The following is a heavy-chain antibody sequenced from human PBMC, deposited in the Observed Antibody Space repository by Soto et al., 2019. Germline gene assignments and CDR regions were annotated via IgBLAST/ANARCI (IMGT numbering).Heavy chain of an antibody. CDR3: ARASIVLMVYAIRARHDAFDI. CDR2: IYSGGST. V-gene: IGHV3-53*04. J-gene: IGHJ3*02. CDR1: GFTVSINY. Sequence: GGSLRLSCAASGFTVSINYMSWFRQAPGKGLEWVSVIYSGGSTYYADSVKGRFTISRHNSKNTLYLQMNSLRAEDTAVYYCARASIVLMVYAIRARHDAFDIWGQGTMVTVSS. D-gene: IGHD2-8*01.